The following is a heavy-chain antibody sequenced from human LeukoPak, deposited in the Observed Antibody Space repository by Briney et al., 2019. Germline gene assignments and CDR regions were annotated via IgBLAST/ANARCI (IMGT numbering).Heavy chain of an antibody. J-gene: IGHJ3*02. CDR1: GFTFSGHW. CDR2: INERGTDS. D-gene: IGHD6-19*01. V-gene: IGHV3-74*03. Sequence: PGGSLRLSCAASGFTFSGHWIHWVRQPPGMGLVWVSRINERGTDSMYAESVKGRFTISRDNAKNTVYLQMNSLRAEDTAVYYCARESSDWFSDAFDIWGQGTVVTVSS. CDR3: ARESSDWFSDAFDI.